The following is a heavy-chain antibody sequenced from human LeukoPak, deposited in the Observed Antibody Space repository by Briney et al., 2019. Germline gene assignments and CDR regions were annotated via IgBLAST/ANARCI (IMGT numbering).Heavy chain of an antibody. Sequence: PGRSLRLSCAASGFTFSSYAMHWVRQAPGKGLEWVAVISYDGSNKYYADSVKGRFIISRDNSKNTLYLQMNSLRAEDTAVYYCARGHYDILTGYPFDYWGQGTLVTVSS. V-gene: IGHV3-30-3*01. D-gene: IGHD3-9*01. CDR1: GFTFSSYA. CDR2: ISYDGSNK. CDR3: ARGHYDILTGYPFDY. J-gene: IGHJ4*02.